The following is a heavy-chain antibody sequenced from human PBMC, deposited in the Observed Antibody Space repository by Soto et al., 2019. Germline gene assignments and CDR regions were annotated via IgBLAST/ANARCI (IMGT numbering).Heavy chain of an antibody. Sequence: EEQLLESGGGLVQPGGSRRLSCAASGFTFSGYAMSWVRQAPGKGLEWVSTINGGADRTYYAESVKGRFTISRDNFKNALDLQMDSPRAEDTAIYYCARLQAIYGVLKNGIRFDPWGQGTLVTVSS. D-gene: IGHD3-3*01. CDR1: GFTFSGYA. CDR3: ARLQAIYGVLKNGIRFDP. J-gene: IGHJ5*02. CDR2: INGGADRT. V-gene: IGHV3-23*01.